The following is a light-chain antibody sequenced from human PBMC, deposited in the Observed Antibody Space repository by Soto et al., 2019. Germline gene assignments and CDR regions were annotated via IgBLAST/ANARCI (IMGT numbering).Light chain of an antibody. Sequence: AIRMTQTPSSISASTGDRVVSTCLASQDIGSFLAWYQQKPGKAPKLLIYDASTLQSGVPSRFGGSGSGTDFTLTISCLQSEDSATSYCQQFYSYPLTFGGGTKVDI. CDR1: QDIGSF. V-gene: IGKV1-8*01. J-gene: IGKJ4*01. CDR3: QQFYSYPLT. CDR2: DAS.